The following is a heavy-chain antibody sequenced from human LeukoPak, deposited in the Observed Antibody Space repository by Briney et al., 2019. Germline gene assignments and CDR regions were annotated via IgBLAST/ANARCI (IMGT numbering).Heavy chain of an antibody. J-gene: IGHJ5*02. Sequence: SETLSLTCSVSGGSISFWYWSWLRQPAGKGLEWIGHIYINGSTNYNPSLKSRVTLSIEKSKNQFSLKLNSVTAADTAVYYCARDSFYFASGTFGWFDPWGQGTRVTVSS. CDR2: IYINGST. V-gene: IGHV4-4*07. CDR1: GGSISFWY. D-gene: IGHD3-10*01. CDR3: ARDSFYFASGTFGWFDP.